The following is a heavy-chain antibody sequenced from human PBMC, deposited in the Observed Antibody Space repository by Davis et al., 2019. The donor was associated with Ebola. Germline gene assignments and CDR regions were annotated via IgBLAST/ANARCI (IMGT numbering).Heavy chain of an antibody. V-gene: IGHV3-7*01. CDR2: IKEDGSKK. J-gene: IGHJ4*02. CDR1: GFTFSSYW. D-gene: IGHD2-8*01. CDR3: ARDASWSFDS. Sequence: PGGSLRLSCEASGFTFSSYWMSWVRQAPGKGLEWVANIKEDGSKKQYVDSLKGRFTISRDNVKKSLHLEVNSLRFDDTAVYYCARDASWSFDSWGQGTLVTVSS.